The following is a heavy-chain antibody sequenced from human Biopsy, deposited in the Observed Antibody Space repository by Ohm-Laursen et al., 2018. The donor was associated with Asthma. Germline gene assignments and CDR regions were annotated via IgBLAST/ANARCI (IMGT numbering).Heavy chain of an antibody. J-gene: IGHJ3*02. CDR1: GFVFSQCG. Sequence: SLRLSCAASGFVFSQCGMHWVRQGPGKGLEWVALVSSDGHNKYYEDPVKGRFTISRDNSRNRLYLQINRLTVEDSAVYFCARQPGQDYGDSSGFDIWGQGTKVAVSS. D-gene: IGHD3-22*01. CDR2: VSSDGHNK. V-gene: IGHV3-30*03. CDR3: ARQPGQDYGDSSGFDI.